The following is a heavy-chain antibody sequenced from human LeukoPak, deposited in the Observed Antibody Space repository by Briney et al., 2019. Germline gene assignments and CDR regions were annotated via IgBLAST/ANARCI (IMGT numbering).Heavy chain of an antibody. CDR3: ARDSTLYYYDSSTTEPDAFDI. V-gene: IGHV1-18*01. CDR1: GYTFTSYG. D-gene: IGHD3-22*01. Sequence: AAVKVSCKGSGYTFTSYGISWVRQAPGQGLEWMGWISAYNGNTNYAQKLQGRVTMTTDTSTSTAYMELRSLRSDDTAVYYCARDSTLYYYDSSTTEPDAFDIWGQGTMVTVSS. J-gene: IGHJ3*02. CDR2: ISAYNGNT.